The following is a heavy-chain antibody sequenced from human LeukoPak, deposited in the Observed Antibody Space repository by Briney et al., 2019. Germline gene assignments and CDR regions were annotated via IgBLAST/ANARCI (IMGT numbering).Heavy chain of an antibody. Sequence: SETLSLTCTVSGGSISSYYWSWIRQPPGKGLEWIGYIDYSGSTNYNPSLKSRVTISVDTSKNQFSLELSSVTAADTAVYYCARVEEYSYGHYFDYWGQGTLVTVSS. CDR2: IDYSGST. CDR3: ARVEEYSYGHYFDY. D-gene: IGHD5-18*01. V-gene: IGHV4-59*01. J-gene: IGHJ4*02. CDR1: GGSISSYY.